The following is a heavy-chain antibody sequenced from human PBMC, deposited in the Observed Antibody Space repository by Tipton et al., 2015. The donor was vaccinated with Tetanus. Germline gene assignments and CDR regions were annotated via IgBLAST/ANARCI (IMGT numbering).Heavy chain of an antibody. CDR1: GGSISGGGYS. CDR2: IYESGTT. Sequence: TLSLTCDVSGGSISGGGYSWSWIQQPPGPGKGLEWIGYIYESGTTHYNPSLKSRVTLSLDMSKNHVSLNLTSVTAADTAVYYCARAVRFYYDSSTYYQYYFDSWGQGTLVTVSS. CDR3: ARAVRFYYDSSTYYQYYFDS. V-gene: IGHV4-30-2*01. D-gene: IGHD3-22*01. J-gene: IGHJ4*02.